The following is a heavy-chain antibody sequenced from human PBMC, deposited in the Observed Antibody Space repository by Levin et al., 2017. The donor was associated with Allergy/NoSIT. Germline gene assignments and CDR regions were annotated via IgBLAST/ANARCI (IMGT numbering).Heavy chain of an antibody. CDR2: IINSGVGT. CDR3: AKDAIRGSDQPYYFDY. V-gene: IGHV3-23*01. CDR1: GFTFNNYA. Sequence: GGSLRLSCAASGFTFNNYAMSWVRQAPGKWLEWVSAIINSGVGTYYADSVKGRFTISRDNSKNTMYLQMNSLRAEDTAVYFCAKDAIRGSDQPYYFDYWGQGTLVTASS. J-gene: IGHJ4*02. D-gene: IGHD6-19*01.